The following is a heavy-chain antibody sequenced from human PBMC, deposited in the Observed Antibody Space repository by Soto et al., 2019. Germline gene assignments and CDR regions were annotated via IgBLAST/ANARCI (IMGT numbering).Heavy chain of an antibody. CDR2: IYPGDSDT. CDR3: ARPFGDTAMVIDY. V-gene: IGHV5-51*01. Sequence: PGESLKISCXGSGYNFGRNWIGWVRQMPGKGLEWMGIIYPGDSDTRYSPSFQGQVTISADKSINTAYLHWSSLKASDTAIYYCARPFGDTAMVIDYWGQGTQVTVSS. CDR1: GYNFGRNW. J-gene: IGHJ4*02. D-gene: IGHD5-18*01.